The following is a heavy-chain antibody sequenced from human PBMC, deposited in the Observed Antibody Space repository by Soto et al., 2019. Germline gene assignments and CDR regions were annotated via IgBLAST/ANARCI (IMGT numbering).Heavy chain of an antibody. CDR2: ISSSSSYI. J-gene: IGHJ4*02. Sequence: GGSLRLSCAASGFTFSSYSMNWVRQAPGKGLEWVSSISSSSSYIYYADSVKGRFTISRDNAKNSLYLQMNSLRAEDTAVYYCARGVDFWSGYYQPHDFDYWGQGTLVTVSS. V-gene: IGHV3-21*01. D-gene: IGHD3-3*01. CDR3: ARGVDFWSGYYQPHDFDY. CDR1: GFTFSSYS.